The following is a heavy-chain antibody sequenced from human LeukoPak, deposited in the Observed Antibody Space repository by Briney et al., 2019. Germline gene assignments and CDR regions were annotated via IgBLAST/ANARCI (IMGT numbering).Heavy chain of an antibody. CDR1: GGSISSSSYY. CDR3: AGELEQQLEDY. Sequence: SETLSLTCTVSGGSISSSSYYWGWIRQPPGKGLEWIGSIYYSGSTYYNPSLKSRVTISVDTSKNQFSLKLSSVTAADTAVYYCAGELEQQLEDYWGQGTLVTVSS. CDR2: IYYSGST. D-gene: IGHD6-13*01. J-gene: IGHJ4*02. V-gene: IGHV4-39*07.